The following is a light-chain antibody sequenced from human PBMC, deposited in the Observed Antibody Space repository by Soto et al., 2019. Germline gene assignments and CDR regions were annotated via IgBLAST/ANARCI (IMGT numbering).Light chain of an antibody. V-gene: IGLV2-14*01. CDR2: EVS. CDR1: SSDVGGYNY. Sequence: QSALTQPASVSGSPGQSITISCTGTSSDVGGYNYVSWYQQHPGKAPKLMIYEVSNRPSGVSNRFSGSKSGNTASLTISGLQAEDEADYYSSSYTSSSTPYVFGTGTRSPS. CDR3: SSYTSSSTPYV. J-gene: IGLJ1*01.